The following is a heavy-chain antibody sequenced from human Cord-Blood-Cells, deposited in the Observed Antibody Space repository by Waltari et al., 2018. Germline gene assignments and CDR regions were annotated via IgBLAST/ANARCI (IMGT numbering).Heavy chain of an antibody. CDR2: ICYSGST. CDR3: ATDNWGWFAFDI. D-gene: IGHD7-27*01. CDR1: GGSISSSSYY. J-gene: IGHJ3*02. V-gene: IGHV4-39*01. Sequence: QLQMQESGPGLVKPSETLSLTCTVSGGSISSSSYYWGWIRPPPGKGLEWIGSICYSGSTYYTPSLKSRVTISVDTSKNQFSLKLSSVTAADTAVYYCATDNWGWFAFDIWGQGTMVTVSS.